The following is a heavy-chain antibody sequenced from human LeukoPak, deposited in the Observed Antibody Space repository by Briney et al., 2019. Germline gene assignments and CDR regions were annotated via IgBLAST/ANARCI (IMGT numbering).Heavy chain of an antibody. J-gene: IGHJ4*02. CDR3: ATSPRGWDNFDY. Sequence: ASVNVSCKVSGYTLTELSMHWVRQAPGKGLEWMGGFDPGDGETIYAQKFQGRVTMTEDTSTDTAYMELSSLRSEDTAVYYCATSPRGWDNFDYWGQGTLVTVSS. CDR1: GYTLTELS. CDR2: FDPGDGET. D-gene: IGHD6-19*01. V-gene: IGHV1-24*01.